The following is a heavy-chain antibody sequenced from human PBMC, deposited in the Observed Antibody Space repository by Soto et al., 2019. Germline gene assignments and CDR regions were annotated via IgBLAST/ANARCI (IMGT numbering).Heavy chain of an antibody. CDR1: GGSISSYY. D-gene: IGHD3-9*01. CDR2: IYYSGST. J-gene: IGHJ3*02. Sequence: SETLSLTCTVSGGSISSYYWSWIWQPPGKGLEWIGYIYYSGSTNYNPSLKSRVTISVDTSKNQFSLKLSSVTAADTAVYYCARALILTGYYIHDAFDIWGQGTMVTVSS. V-gene: IGHV4-59*01. CDR3: ARALILTGYYIHDAFDI.